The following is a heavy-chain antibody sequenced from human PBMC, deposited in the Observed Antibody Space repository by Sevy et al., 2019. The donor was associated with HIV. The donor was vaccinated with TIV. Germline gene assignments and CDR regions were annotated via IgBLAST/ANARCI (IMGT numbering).Heavy chain of an antibody. D-gene: IGHD2-2*01. Sequence: ASVKVSCKASGYTFTNNDINWVRQAAGQGLEWMGWMNPDSGNTGYTQKIQGRVTMTRDTVISTAYMELSSLRSEDTAVYYCARASRSTSGAFDFWGQGTIVTVSS. CDR3: ARASRSTSGAFDF. V-gene: IGHV1-8*01. J-gene: IGHJ3*01. CDR2: MNPDSGNT. CDR1: GYTFTNND.